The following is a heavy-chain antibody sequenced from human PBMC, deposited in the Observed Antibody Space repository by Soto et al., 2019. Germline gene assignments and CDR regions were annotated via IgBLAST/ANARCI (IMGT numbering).Heavy chain of an antibody. Sequence: EVPLVESGGGLVQPGGSLRLSCAASGFTVSSNYMSWVRQAPGKGLEWVSVIYSGGSTYYADSVKGRFTISRHNSKNTLYLQMNSLRAEDTAVYYCARGGYGGNAGYFDYWGQGTLVTVSS. V-gene: IGHV3-53*04. CDR1: GFTVSSNY. J-gene: IGHJ4*02. D-gene: IGHD4-17*01. CDR3: ARGGYGGNAGYFDY. CDR2: IYSGGST.